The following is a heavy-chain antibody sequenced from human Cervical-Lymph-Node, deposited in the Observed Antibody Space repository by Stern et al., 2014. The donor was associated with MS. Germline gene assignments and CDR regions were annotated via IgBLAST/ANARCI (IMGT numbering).Heavy chain of an antibody. CDR3: ARDGRCTSAVCPYFYYYTMDV. D-gene: IGHD2-8*01. V-gene: IGHV1-18*03. CDR2: ISANNGNT. J-gene: IGHJ6*02. Sequence: VQLVESGAEVRKPGASVKVSCKASGYTFTNYGFSWVRQAPGQGLERMGWISANNGNTNFAQKFQGRGTMSRDTSTSTAYMELRSLRSDDMAVYYCARDGRCTSAVCPYFYYYTMDVWGQGTTVTVSS. CDR1: GYTFTNYG.